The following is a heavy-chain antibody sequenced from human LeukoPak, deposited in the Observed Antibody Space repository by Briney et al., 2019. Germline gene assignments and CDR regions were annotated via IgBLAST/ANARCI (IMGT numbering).Heavy chain of an antibody. CDR1: GLTFSRHW. D-gene: IGHD3-22*01. Sequence: GGSLRLSCAASGLTFSRHWMTWVRQAPGKGLEWVASIKHDGSEKNYVDSVKGRFTISRDNAKNSLYLQMNSLRAEDTAVYYCATPLDYYDRSDSHQGGDWGQGTLVTVSS. CDR2: IKHDGSEK. V-gene: IGHV3-7*03. CDR3: ATPLDYYDRSDSHQGGD. J-gene: IGHJ4*02.